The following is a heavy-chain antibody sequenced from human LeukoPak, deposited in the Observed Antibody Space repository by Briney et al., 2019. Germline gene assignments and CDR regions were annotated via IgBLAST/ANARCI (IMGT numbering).Heavy chain of an antibody. D-gene: IGHD2-21*02. V-gene: IGHV4-59*01. Sequence: SETLSLTCTVSGGSITSYYWSWIRQPPGKGLEWIGYIYNSGSTNYNPSLRSRVTISVDTSKNQFSLNLNSVTAADTAVYYCARGDFRYFDFWGQGTLVTVPS. CDR3: ARGDFRYFDF. CDR1: GGSITSYY. J-gene: IGHJ4*02. CDR2: IYNSGST.